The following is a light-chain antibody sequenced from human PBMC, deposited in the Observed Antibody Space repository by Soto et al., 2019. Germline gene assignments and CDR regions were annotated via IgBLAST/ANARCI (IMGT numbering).Light chain of an antibody. CDR1: QSVRSNY. J-gene: IGKJ2*01. CDR3: QQYGSSPYT. V-gene: IGKV3-20*01. Sequence: IVLTQSPDTLSLSPGERATLSCRASQSVRSNYLAWYQQKPGQAPRFLIYDASSRATGIPDRFSGSGSGTDFTLTVSRLEPEDFAVYYCQQYGSSPYTFGQGTK. CDR2: DAS.